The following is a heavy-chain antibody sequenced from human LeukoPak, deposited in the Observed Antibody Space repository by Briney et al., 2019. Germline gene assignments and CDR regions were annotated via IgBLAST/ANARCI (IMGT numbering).Heavy chain of an antibody. J-gene: IGHJ4*02. Sequence: GGSLRLSCVGSGFTFSSYVMNWVRQTPGKGLEWVSSISGSGGTTFYADSVKGRFTISRDNSRNTLYLQMNSLRAEDTAVYYCAKAGGYKVARMFYFDYWGQGALVTVSS. CDR2: ISGSGGTT. V-gene: IGHV3-23*01. CDR1: GFTFSSYV. CDR3: AKAGGYKVARMFYFDY. D-gene: IGHD5-24*01.